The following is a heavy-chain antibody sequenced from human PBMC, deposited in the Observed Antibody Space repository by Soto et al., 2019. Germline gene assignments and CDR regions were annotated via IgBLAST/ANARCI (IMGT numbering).Heavy chain of an antibody. V-gene: IGHV5-51*01. CDR3: ARQWWGVYDYEPNAVRGYYFDY. J-gene: IGHJ4*02. CDR1: GYSFTSYW. Sequence: GESLKISCKGSGYSFTSYWIGWVRQMPGKGLEWMGIIYPGDSDTRYSPSFQGQVTISADKSISTAYLQWSSLKASDTAMYYCARQWWGVYDYEPNAVRGYYFDYWGQGALVTVSS. CDR2: IYPGDSDT. D-gene: IGHD3-16*01.